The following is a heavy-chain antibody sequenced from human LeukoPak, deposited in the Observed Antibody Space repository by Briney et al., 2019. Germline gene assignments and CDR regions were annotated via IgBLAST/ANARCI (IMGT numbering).Heavy chain of an antibody. Sequence: SVKVSCKASGGTFSSYAISWVRQAPGQGLEWMGGIIPIFGTANYAQKFQGRVTITADESTSTAYMELSSLRSEDTAVYYCASSTYYDFWSGYYFDYWGQGTLVAVSS. CDR2: IIPIFGTA. J-gene: IGHJ4*02. V-gene: IGHV1-69*13. CDR3: ASSTYYDFWSGYYFDY. CDR1: GGTFSSYA. D-gene: IGHD3-3*01.